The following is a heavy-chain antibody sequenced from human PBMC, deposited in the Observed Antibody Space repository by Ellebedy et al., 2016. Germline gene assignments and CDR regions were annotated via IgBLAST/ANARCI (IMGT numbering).Heavy chain of an antibody. J-gene: IGHJ4*02. CDR2: IYTGGSA. CDR3: ARDKGLAGFDY. CDR1: GFIVSTNY. Sequence: GESLKISCAASGFIVSTNYMNWVRQAPGKGLEWVSVIYTGGSAYYAGSVKGRFTISRDNSKNTLYLQMNSLRAEDTAVYYCARDKGLAGFDYWGQGTLVTVSS. D-gene: IGHD3/OR15-3a*01. V-gene: IGHV3-53*01.